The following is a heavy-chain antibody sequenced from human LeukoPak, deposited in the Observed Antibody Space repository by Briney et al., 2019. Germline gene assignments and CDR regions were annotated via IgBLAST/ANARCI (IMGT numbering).Heavy chain of an antibody. CDR2: IYYSGST. CDR1: GGSISSYY. J-gene: IGHJ3*02. D-gene: IGHD1-26*01. Sequence: SETLSLTCTVSGGSISSYYWSWIRQPPGKGLEWIGYIYYSGSTNYNPSLKSRVTISVDTSKNQFSPKLSSVTAADTAVYYCARDDMGSAFGIWGQGTMVTVSS. CDR3: ARDDMGSAFGI. V-gene: IGHV4-59*01.